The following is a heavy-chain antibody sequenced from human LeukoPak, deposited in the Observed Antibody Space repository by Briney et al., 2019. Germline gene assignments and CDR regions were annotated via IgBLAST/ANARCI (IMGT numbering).Heavy chain of an antibody. CDR3: ASDLFGHSSIPV. CDR1: GGTFSSYA. D-gene: IGHD6-13*01. Sequence: SVKVSCKASGGTFSSYAINWVRQAPGQGLEWMGGIIPIFGTANYAQKFQGRVTITADESTSTAYMELSSLRSEDTAVYYCASDLFGHSSIPVWGQGTLVTVSS. J-gene: IGHJ4*02. CDR2: IIPIFGTA. V-gene: IGHV1-69*13.